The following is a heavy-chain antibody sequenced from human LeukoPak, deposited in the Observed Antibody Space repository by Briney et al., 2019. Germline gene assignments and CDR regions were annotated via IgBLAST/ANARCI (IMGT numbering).Heavy chain of an antibody. CDR2: IIPIFGSS. D-gene: IGHD3-9*01. CDR3: ARTPTYYDILTGYPLPGYYYYYMDV. J-gene: IGHJ6*03. Sequence: SVKVSCKASGGTFSSYAINWVRQAPGQGLEWMGGIIPIFGSSNYAQKLQGRVTMTTDTSTSTAYMELRSLRSDDTAVYYCARTPTYYDILTGYPLPGYYYYYMDVWGKGTTVTISS. CDR1: GGTFSSYA. V-gene: IGHV1-69*05.